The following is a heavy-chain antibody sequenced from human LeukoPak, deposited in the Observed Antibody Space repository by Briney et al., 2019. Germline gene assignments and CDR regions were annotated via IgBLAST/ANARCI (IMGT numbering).Heavy chain of an antibody. J-gene: IGHJ2*01. CDR3: ARYRGYYDSRSRYFDL. V-gene: IGHV1-69*01. CDR1: GCTFSSYA. Sequence: ASVKVSCKASGCTFSSYAISWVRQAPGQGLEWMGGIIPSFGTANYAQKFQGRVTITADESTSTAYMELSSLRSEDTAVYYCARYRGYYDSRSRYFDLWGRGTLGTVSS. D-gene: IGHD3-22*01. CDR2: IIPSFGTA.